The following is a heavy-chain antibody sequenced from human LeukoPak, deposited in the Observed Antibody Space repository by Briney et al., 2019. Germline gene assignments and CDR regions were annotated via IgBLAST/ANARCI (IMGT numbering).Heavy chain of an antibody. CDR1: GYTFTGYY. D-gene: IGHD3-3*01. Sequence: ASVKVSCKASGYTFTGYYMHWVRQAPGQGLEWMGWINPNSGGTNYAQKFQGRVTMTRDTSISTAYMELSRLRSDDTTVYYCARSHGGITIRNWFDPWGQGTLVTVSS. J-gene: IGHJ5*02. V-gene: IGHV1-2*02. CDR2: INPNSGGT. CDR3: ARSHGGITIRNWFDP.